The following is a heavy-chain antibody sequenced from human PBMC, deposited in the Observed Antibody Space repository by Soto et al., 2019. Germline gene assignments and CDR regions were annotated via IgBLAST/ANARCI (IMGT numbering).Heavy chain of an antibody. D-gene: IGHD2-2*01. V-gene: IGHV1-69*01. CDR1: GGTFSSYA. CDR2: IIPIFGTA. CDR3: ARAASNYCSSTSCYVPYLDY. Sequence: QVQLVQSGAEVKKPGSSVKVSCKASGGTFSSYAISWVRQAPGQGLEWMGGIIPIFGTANYAQKFQGRVTIAADESTSTAYMELSSLRSEDTAVYYCARAASNYCSSTSCYVPYLDYWGQGTLVTVSS. J-gene: IGHJ4*02.